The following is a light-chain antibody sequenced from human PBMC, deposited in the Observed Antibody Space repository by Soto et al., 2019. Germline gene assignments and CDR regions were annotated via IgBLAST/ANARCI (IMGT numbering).Light chain of an antibody. V-gene: IGLV2-14*01. CDR1: SSDVGGYNY. CDR3: NSYTSKSTGV. J-gene: IGLJ1*01. CDR2: EVS. Sequence: QSALTQPASVSGSLGQSITISCTGTSSDVGGYNYVSWYQQHPGKAPQLIIYEVSNRPSGVSNRFSGSKSGNTASLTISGLQAEDEADYYCNSYTSKSTGVFGTGTKLTVL.